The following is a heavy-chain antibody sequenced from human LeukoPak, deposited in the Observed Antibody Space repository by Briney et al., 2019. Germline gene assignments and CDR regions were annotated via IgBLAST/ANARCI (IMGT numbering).Heavy chain of an antibody. Sequence: GSLRLSCAASGFTFSSYAMHWVRQAPGKGLEWVAVISYDGSNKYYADSVKGRFTISRDNSKNTLYLQMNSLRAEDTAVYYCARGAIVVVPAAVDYWGQGTLATVSS. J-gene: IGHJ4*02. CDR2: ISYDGSNK. CDR1: GFTFSSYA. CDR3: ARGAIVVVPAAVDY. D-gene: IGHD2-2*01. V-gene: IGHV3-30-3*01.